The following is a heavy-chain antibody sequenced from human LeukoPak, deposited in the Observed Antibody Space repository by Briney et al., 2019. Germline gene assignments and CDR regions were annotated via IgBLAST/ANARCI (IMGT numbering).Heavy chain of an antibody. CDR3: ARGYHGSGGVVDY. CDR2: ISPNSGGT. CDR1: GYTFTGYY. Sequence: ASVKVSCKASGYTFTGYYMHWVRQAPGQGLEWMGWISPNSGGTNYAQKFQGRVTMTRDTSISTAYMELSRLRSDDTAVYYCARGYHGSGGVVDYWGQGTLVTVSS. J-gene: IGHJ4*02. V-gene: IGHV1-2*02. D-gene: IGHD3-10*01.